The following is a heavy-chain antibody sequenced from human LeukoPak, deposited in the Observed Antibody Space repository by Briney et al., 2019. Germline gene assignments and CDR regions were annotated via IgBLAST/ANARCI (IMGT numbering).Heavy chain of an antibody. D-gene: IGHD3-3*01. V-gene: IGHV4-34*01. CDR1: GGSISSFY. CDR2: INHSGST. Sequence: PSETLSLTCTVPGGSISSFYWSWIRQPPGKGLEWIGEINHSGSTNYNPSLKSRVTISVDTSKNQFSLKLSSVTAADTAVYYCARDTTYYDFWSGYRYPQYYLDYWGQGTLVTVSS. J-gene: IGHJ4*02. CDR3: ARDTTYYDFWSGYRYPQYYLDY.